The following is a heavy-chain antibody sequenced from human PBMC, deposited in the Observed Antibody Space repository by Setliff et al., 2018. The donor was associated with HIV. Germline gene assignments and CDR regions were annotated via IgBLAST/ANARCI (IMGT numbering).Heavy chain of an antibody. CDR1: GGSFSAYY. J-gene: IGHJ4*02. Sequence: KPSETLSLTCAVYGGSFSAYYWGWIRHPPGKGLEWIGEIKHNGNSNYNPSLKSRLTLSVDTSKNQFSLKLKSVTAADTAVYYCARETYDYVWGTYRYRPRHFDYWGQGTLV. V-gene: IGHV4-34*01. CDR3: ARETYDYVWGTYRYRPRHFDY. CDR2: IKHNGNS. D-gene: IGHD3-16*02.